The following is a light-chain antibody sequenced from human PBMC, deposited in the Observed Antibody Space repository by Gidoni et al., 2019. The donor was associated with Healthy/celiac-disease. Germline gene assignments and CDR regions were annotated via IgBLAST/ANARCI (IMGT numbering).Light chain of an antibody. J-gene: IGKJ1*01. CDR3: QQYNNWPKT. V-gene: IGKV3-15*01. Sequence: EIVMTQSPATLSVSPGERAPLSCRASQSVSSNLAWYQQKPGQAPRLLIYGASTRATGIPARFRGSGSGTEFTLTISSLQSEDFAVYYCQQYNNWPKTFGQGTKVEIK. CDR1: QSVSSN. CDR2: GAS.